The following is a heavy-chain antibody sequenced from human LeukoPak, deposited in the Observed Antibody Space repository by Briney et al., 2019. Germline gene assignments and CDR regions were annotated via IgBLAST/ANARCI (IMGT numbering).Heavy chain of an antibody. CDR2: IIPIFGTA. J-gene: IGHJ5*02. Sequence: SVKVSCKASGGTFSSYAISWVRQAPGQGLEWMGGIIPIFGTANYAQKFQDRVTMTRDTSTSTVYMELSSLRSEDTAVYYCARGNDYSDINWFDPWGQGTLVTVSS. V-gene: IGHV1-69*05. CDR3: ARGNDYSDINWFDP. D-gene: IGHD4-17*01. CDR1: GGTFSSYA.